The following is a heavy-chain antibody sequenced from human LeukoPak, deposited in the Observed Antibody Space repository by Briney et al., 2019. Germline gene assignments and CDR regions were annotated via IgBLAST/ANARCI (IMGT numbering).Heavy chain of an antibody. J-gene: IGHJ4*02. Sequence: SETLSLTCTVSGGSISSSSYYWGWIRQPPGKGLEWIGSIYYSGSTYYNPSLKSRVTISVDTSKNQFSLRLSSVTAADTAVYYCARSVSGHYTTGYDWGQGTLVIVPS. D-gene: IGHD3-3*01. CDR3: ARSVSGHYTTGYD. V-gene: IGHV4-39*07. CDR2: IYYSGST. CDR1: GGSISSSSYY.